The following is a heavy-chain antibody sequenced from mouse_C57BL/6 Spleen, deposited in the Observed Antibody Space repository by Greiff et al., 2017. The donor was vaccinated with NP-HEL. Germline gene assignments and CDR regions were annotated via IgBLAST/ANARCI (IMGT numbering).Heavy chain of an antibody. V-gene: IGHV1-76*01. J-gene: IGHJ4*01. D-gene: IGHD1-1*01. Sequence: QVQLQQPGAELVRPGASVKLSCKASGYTFTDYYINWVKQRPGQGLEWIARIYPGSGNTYYNEKFKGKATLTAEKSSSTAYMQLSSLTSEDSAVYFCARPDYYGGYYAMDYWGQGTSVTVSS. CDR2: IYPGSGNT. CDR1: GYTFTDYY. CDR3: ARPDYYGGYYAMDY.